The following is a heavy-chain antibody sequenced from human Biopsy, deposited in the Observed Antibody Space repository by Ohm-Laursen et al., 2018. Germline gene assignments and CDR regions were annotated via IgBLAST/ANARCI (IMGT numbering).Heavy chain of an antibody. CDR2: ISSTGNST. CDR3: ARAYPPPGRRLVVVAGDFDC. V-gene: IGHV3-21*01. CDR1: GFTFATYG. J-gene: IGHJ4*02. Sequence: SLRLSCTASGFTFATYGMSWVRQAPGKGLEWVSGISSTGNSTYYADSVKGRFTISRDNAKNSLYLQMDSLRAEDTAVYYCARAYPPPGRRLVVVAGDFDCWGQGTRVTVSS. D-gene: IGHD2-15*01.